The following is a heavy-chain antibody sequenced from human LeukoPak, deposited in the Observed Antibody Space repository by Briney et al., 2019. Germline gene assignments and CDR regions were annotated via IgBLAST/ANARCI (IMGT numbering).Heavy chain of an antibody. CDR3: ARDFGDYRVDY. Sequence: SETLSLTCTVSGGSISSSNYYWGWIRQPPGKGLEWIGTIHYSGNTYDNPSLKSRVAISVDTSKNQFSLRLSSVTAADTAVYYCARDFGDYRVDYWGQGTLVTVSS. D-gene: IGHD4-17*01. CDR2: IHYSGNT. V-gene: IGHV4-39*01. CDR1: GGSISSSNYY. J-gene: IGHJ4*02.